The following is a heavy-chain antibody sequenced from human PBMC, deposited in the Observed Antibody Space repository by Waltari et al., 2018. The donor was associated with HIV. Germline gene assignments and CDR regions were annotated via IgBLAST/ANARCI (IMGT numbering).Heavy chain of an antibody. Sequence: QAHLQQWGAGRLNSSETLSLTCAVYIGALRSNYWSWLRQSPGQGLQWIGEIFHNGRTNYNSSLEGRVTISIDTSKNQFSLRLKSVTAADTSVYYCARGPKGDGSSDYYFDYWGQGTLVTVS. V-gene: IGHV4-34*01. CDR2: IFHNGRT. J-gene: IGHJ4*02. D-gene: IGHD6-13*01. CDR3: ARGPKGDGSSDYYFDY. CDR1: IGALRSNY.